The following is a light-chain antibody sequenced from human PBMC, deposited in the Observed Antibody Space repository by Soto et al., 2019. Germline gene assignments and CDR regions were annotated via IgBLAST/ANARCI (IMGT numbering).Light chain of an antibody. Sequence: EIVLTQSPAILSVSPGEIATLSFSASQSISRSLAWYQQKPGQAPRLLIFDASNRATGIPARFSGSGSGTDFTLSISSLQSEHLGVYYCQQYGSSPLTFGGGTKVDIK. V-gene: IGKV3D-15*01. J-gene: IGKJ4*01. CDR3: QQYGSSPLT. CDR2: DAS. CDR1: QSISRS.